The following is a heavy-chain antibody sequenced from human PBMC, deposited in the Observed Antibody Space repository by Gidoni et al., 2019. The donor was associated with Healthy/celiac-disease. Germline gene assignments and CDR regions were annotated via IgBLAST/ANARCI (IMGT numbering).Heavy chain of an antibody. V-gene: IGHV1-46*01. D-gene: IGHD3-9*01. J-gene: IGHJ6*02. Sequence: HVQLVQSGAEVKKPAASVKVSCKASGYTFTSYYMHWVRQAPGQGLEWMGIINPSGGSTSYAQKFQGRVTMTRDTSTSTVYMELSSLRSEDTAVYYCARAGIFQAALYYYYGMDVWGQGTTVTVYS. CDR1: GYTFTSYY. CDR3: ARAGIFQAALYYYYGMDV. CDR2: INPSGGST.